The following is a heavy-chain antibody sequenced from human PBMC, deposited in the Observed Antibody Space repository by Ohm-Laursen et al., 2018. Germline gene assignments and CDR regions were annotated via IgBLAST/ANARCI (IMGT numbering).Heavy chain of an antibody. D-gene: IGHD1-14*01. V-gene: IGHV3-11*04. J-gene: IGHJ3*02. CDR3: TRDGPRGRRAFDI. CDR2: ITNSGDFI. Sequence: SLRLSCAASGFTFTAYPMTWVRQAPGKGPEWIAYITNSGDFIQYADSVRGRFTISRDNAKRSLYLQTDSRRVEDTAVYYCTRDGPRGRRAFDIWGQGTLVTVSS. CDR1: GFTFTAYP.